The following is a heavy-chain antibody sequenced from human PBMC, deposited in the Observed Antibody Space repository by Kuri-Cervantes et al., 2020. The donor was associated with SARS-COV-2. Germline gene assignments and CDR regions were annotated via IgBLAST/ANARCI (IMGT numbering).Heavy chain of an antibody. J-gene: IGHJ4*02. Sequence: LSLTCAASGFTVSSNYMSWVRQAPGKGLEWVSVIYSGGSTYYADSVKGRFTISRDNSKNTLYLQMNSLRAEDTAVYYCARVISGYCTNGVCPYYFDYWGQGTLVTVSS. CDR3: ARVISGYCTNGVCPYYFDY. D-gene: IGHD2-8*01. CDR2: IYSGGST. V-gene: IGHV3-53*05. CDR1: GFTVSSNY.